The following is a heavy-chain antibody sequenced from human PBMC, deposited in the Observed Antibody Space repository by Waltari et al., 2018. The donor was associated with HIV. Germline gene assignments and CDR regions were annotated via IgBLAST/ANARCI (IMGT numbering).Heavy chain of an antibody. D-gene: IGHD3-9*01. V-gene: IGHV4-34*04. CDR2: CGPGGMV. Sequence: QLQQWGTGLLKPSEALSLTCAVYGASFNDYYWTWIRQLPGKGLEWMGECGPGGMVTVRPSLRRRSSLSTAASKNPFSLTVTSVAATDTSVYFCARGLQMTSYASCNWLWEQMLSRYFFDLWGQGTRV. J-gene: IGHJ4*02. CDR3: ARGLQMTSYASCNWLWEQMLSRYFFDL. CDR1: GASFNDYY.